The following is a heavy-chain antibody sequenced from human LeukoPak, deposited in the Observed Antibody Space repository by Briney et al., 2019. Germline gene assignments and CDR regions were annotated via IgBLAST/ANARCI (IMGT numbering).Heavy chain of an antibody. Sequence: ASVNVSCKASGGTFISYAISGVRQAPGQGLEWMGGSIPIFGTANYAQKFQGRVTITADESTRTAYMELSSLRSEDTAVYYCAREREVVPAAKVWFAPWGQGTLVTVSS. CDR2: SIPIFGTA. J-gene: IGHJ5*02. CDR1: GGTFISYA. V-gene: IGHV1-69*13. D-gene: IGHD2-2*01. CDR3: AREREVVPAAKVWFAP.